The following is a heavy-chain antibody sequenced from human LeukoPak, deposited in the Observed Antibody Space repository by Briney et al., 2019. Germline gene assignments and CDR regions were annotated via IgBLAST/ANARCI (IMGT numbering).Heavy chain of an antibody. V-gene: IGHV4-39*01. CDR1: GASISNTGYY. D-gene: IGHD3-3*01. CDR3: ASKYYDFWSGYYYGMDV. Sequence: SSETLSLTCTVSGASISNTGYYWGWIRQPPGKGLEWIGNIYHSGSTYYSPSLKSRVTLSVDTSKNQFSLKLSSVTAADTAVYYCASKYYDFWSGYYYGMDVWGQGTTVTVSS. CDR2: IYHSGST. J-gene: IGHJ6*02.